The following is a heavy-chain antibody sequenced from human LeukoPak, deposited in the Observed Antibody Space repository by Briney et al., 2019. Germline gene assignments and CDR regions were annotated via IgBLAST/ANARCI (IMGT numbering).Heavy chain of an antibody. CDR3: VSQEVVPH. CDR1: GFNFINYW. CDR2: VKEDGTTK. J-gene: IGHJ4*02. V-gene: IGHV3-7*01. Sequence: GGSLRLACAASGFNFINYWMSWVRQAPGKGLEWVANVKEDGTTKQHVDSVKGRFTISRDNAKNSLHLQMDSLRAEDTAVYYCVSQEVVPHWGQGTLVSVSS. D-gene: IGHD2-15*01.